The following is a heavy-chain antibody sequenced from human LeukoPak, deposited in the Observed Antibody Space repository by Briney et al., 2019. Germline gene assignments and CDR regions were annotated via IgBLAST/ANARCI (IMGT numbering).Heavy chain of an antibody. V-gene: IGHV4-59*01. CDR1: GGSIRTDY. Sequence: SSETLSLTCTVSGGSIRTDYWSWIRQPPGKGLEWIAFVHYGGTTNYNPSLKSRVTISVDTSKSQFSLKLSSVTVADTAVYYCARGGASSKFFDYWGQGALVTVSS. CDR2: VHYGGTT. J-gene: IGHJ4*02. CDR3: ARGGASSKFFDY. D-gene: IGHD6-6*01.